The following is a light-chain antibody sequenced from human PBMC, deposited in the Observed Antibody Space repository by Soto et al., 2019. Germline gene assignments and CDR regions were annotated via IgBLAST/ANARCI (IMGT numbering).Light chain of an antibody. CDR1: QSIRSW. V-gene: IGKV1-5*03. CDR2: KAS. Sequence: DIQMPPSPSTPFASAVERVPSTSRASQSIRSWLAWYQQKPGKAPKLLIYKASILEGGVPSRFSGSGSGTEFTLTISNLQPDDFASDGCQQYNTYPWTVSQGTKVEIK. CDR3: QQYNTYPWT. J-gene: IGKJ1*01.